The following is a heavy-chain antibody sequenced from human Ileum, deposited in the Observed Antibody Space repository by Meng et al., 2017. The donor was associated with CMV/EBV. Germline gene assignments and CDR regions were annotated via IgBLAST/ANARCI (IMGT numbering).Heavy chain of an antibody. Sequence: GAVLLKPSQTLSPTCAVYGGSFSGYYWSWIRQVPGKGLEWIGEFNHYGSTNYNPSLKSRVTISVDTSKNQFSLNLSSVTAADTAVYYCASGKSNLEYWGQGTLVTVSS. CDR2: FNHYGST. CDR1: GGSFSGYY. D-gene: IGHD4-11*01. CDR3: ASGKSNLEY. J-gene: IGHJ4*02. V-gene: IGHV4-34*01.